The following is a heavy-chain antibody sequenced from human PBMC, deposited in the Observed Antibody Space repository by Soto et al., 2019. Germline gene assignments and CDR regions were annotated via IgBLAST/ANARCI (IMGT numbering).Heavy chain of an antibody. Sequence: GGSLRLSCAASGFTFSSYEMNWVRQAPGKGLEWVSYISSSGSTIYYADSEKRRITISSANDNNSLYRQMNSLRAKDTAVYYCAVRRLPTRQFDYWGQGTLVTVSS. V-gene: IGHV3-48*03. D-gene: IGHD5-12*01. CDR1: GFTFSSYE. CDR3: AVRRLPTRQFDY. CDR2: ISSSGSTI. J-gene: IGHJ4*02.